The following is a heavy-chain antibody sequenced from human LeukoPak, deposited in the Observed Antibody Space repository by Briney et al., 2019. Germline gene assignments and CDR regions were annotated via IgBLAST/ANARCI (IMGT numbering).Heavy chain of an antibody. CDR1: GFTFSSYG. Sequence: TGGSLRLSRAASGFTFSSYGMHWVRQAPGKGLEWVAVISYDGSNKYYADSVKGRFTISRDNSKNTLYLQMNSLRAEDTAVYYCAKEGNPYYGGNSLGYFDYWGQGTLVTVSS. CDR3: AKEGNPYYGGNSLGYFDY. D-gene: IGHD4-23*01. CDR2: ISYDGSNK. V-gene: IGHV3-30*18. J-gene: IGHJ4*02.